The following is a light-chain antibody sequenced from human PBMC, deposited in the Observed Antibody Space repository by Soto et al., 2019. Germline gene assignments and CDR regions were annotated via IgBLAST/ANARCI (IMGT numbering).Light chain of an antibody. J-gene: IGKJ4*01. CDR2: DAS. Sequence: EIVLTQSPATLSLSPGERATLSCRARQGVSHHLACYQQKPSQAPRLLIYDASTRATGSQARFSGSGSGTDFSLTISSLEPEDFAVYYCQQRGTWPPLTFGGGTQVEIK. CDR3: QQRGTWPPLT. CDR1: QGVSHH. V-gene: IGKV3-11*01.